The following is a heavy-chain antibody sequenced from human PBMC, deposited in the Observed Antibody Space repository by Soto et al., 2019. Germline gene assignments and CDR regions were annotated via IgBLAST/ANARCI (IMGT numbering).Heavy chain of an antibody. CDR3: VRDSGAKLSSS. Sequence: SVEVSCKASGGTFSSYAINWVRPAPGQGLEWVGGIVPIYRTADYAQKFQGRVTITADESARTSYMELSSLKSQDTAVYYCVRDSGAKLSSSWGQGTLVTVSS. CDR2: IVPIYRTA. CDR1: GGTFSSYA. D-gene: IGHD6-13*01. J-gene: IGHJ4*02. V-gene: IGHV1-69*13.